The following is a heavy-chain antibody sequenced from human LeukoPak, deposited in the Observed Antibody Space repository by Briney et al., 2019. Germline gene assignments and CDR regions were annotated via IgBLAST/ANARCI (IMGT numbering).Heavy chain of an antibody. CDR3: ANGGVDYGDFFDY. CDR1: GFTFSSYA. Sequence: PGGSLRLSCAASGFTFSSYAMSWVRQAPGKGLEWVLAISGSGGSTYYADSVKGRFTISRDNSKNTLYLQMNSLRAEDTAVYYCANGGVDYGDFFDYWGQGTLVTVSS. V-gene: IGHV3-23*01. CDR2: ISGSGGST. D-gene: IGHD4-17*01. J-gene: IGHJ4*02.